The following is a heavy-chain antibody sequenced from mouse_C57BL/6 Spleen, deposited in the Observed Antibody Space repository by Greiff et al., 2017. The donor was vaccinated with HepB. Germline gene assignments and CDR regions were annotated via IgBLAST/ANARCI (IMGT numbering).Heavy chain of an antibody. J-gene: IGHJ4*01. D-gene: IGHD3-2*02. CDR2: IDPSDSYT. CDR3: ARTSGSSMDY. CDR1: GYTFTSYW. Sequence: QVHVKQPGAELVMPGASVKLSCKASGYTFTSYWMHWVKQRPGQGLEWIGEIDPSDSYTNYNQKFKGKSTLTVDKSSSTAYMQLSSLTSEDSAVYYCARTSGSSMDYWGQGTSVTVSS. V-gene: IGHV1-69*01.